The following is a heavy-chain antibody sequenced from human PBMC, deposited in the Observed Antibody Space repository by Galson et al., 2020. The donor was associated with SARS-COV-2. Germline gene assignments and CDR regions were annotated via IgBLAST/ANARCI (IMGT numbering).Heavy chain of an antibody. Sequence: GGSLRLSCAASGFTFSSYAMHWVRQAPGKGLEREADISYDGSNNYYADSEKGRSTISRDNAKNTLYLQMNSLRAEDTAVYYCARAGGEYGSGSYYNSLDYWGQGTLVTVSS. J-gene: IGHJ4*02. CDR1: GFTFSSYA. CDR2: ISYDGSNN. V-gene: IGHV3-30-3*01. D-gene: IGHD3-10*01. CDR3: ARAGGEYGSGSYYNSLDY.